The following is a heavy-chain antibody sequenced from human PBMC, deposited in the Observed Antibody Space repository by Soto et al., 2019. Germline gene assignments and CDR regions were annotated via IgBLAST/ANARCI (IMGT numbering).Heavy chain of an antibody. CDR2: IYPDTGCT. J-gene: IGHJ5*02. V-gene: IGHV1-2*02. D-gene: IGHD2-2*01. Sequence: QVQLVQSGAEVKKPGASVTVSCEASGYTFIAHFIHWVRQAPGQGLEWMGWIYPDTGCTNYAQKFRDRVTMSRDTSVRTAYMEVNGLMSDDTAVSYCVRAQSRQLLLAWFDAWGQGTLVTVSS. CDR3: VRAQSRQLLLAWFDA. CDR1: GYTFIAHF.